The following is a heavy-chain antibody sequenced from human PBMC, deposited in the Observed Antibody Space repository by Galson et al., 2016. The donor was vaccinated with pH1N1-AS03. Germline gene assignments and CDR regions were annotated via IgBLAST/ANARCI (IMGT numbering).Heavy chain of an antibody. J-gene: IGHJ4*02. CDR3: ARDRYYDAAGRDFYESDH. V-gene: IGHV1-69*13. CDR1: GGTFSSYA. Sequence: SVKVSCKASGGTFSSYAITWMRQAPGQGLEWVGGIRPISGAASYAQKFQGRLTITADESTSTIYMELRSLTSEDTADYYCARDRYYDAAGRDFYESDHWGQGTLVTVS. CDR2: IRPISGAA. D-gene: IGHD3-16*01.